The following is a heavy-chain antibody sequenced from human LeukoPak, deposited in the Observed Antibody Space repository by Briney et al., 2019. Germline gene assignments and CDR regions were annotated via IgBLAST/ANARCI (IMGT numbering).Heavy chain of an antibody. J-gene: IGHJ4*02. Sequence: GGSLRLSCAASGFTFSSYWMSWVRQAPGKGLEWVANIKQDGSEKYYVDSVKGRFTISRDNAKNSLYLQMNSLRAEDTAVYYCARDRGRPAGYSSSWYSHYFDYWGQGTLVTVSS. V-gene: IGHV3-7*01. CDR3: ARDRGRPAGYSSSWYSHYFDY. CDR1: GFTFSSYW. D-gene: IGHD6-13*01. CDR2: IKQDGSEK.